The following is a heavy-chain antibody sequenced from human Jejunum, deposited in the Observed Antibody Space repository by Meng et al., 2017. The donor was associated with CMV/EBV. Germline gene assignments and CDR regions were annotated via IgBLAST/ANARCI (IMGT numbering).Heavy chain of an antibody. J-gene: IGHJ5*02. D-gene: IGHD1-26*01. CDR1: AGPISGYY. CDR2: IYTSGST. Sequence: QWLLQESGPGLVKSSGPLSLPCFVSAGPISGYYWSWIRQPAGKGLEWIGRIYTSGSTHYNPSLKSRLTMSVDLAKNQISLKLSSVTAADTAVYYCARESGSYYWFDPWGQGTLVTVSS. CDR3: ARESGSYYWFDP. V-gene: IGHV4-4*07.